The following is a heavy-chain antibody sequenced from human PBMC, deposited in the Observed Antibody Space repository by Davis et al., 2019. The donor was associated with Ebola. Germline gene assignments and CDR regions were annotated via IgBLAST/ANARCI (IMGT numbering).Heavy chain of an antibody. Sequence: GESLKISCAASGFTFSTYTMTWVRQAPGKGLEWGSSISIISAFIYYADSVKGRFTVSRDNAKNSLSLQMNSLRAEDTAVYYCAGGESGWDASDIWGRGTMVTVSS. J-gene: IGHJ3*02. V-gene: IGHV3-21*01. CDR3: AGGESGWDASDI. CDR1: GFTFSTYT. CDR2: ISIISAFI. D-gene: IGHD6-19*01.